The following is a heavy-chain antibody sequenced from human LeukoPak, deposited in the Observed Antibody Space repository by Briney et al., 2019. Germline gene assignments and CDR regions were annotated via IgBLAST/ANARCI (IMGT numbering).Heavy chain of an antibody. CDR1: GYSFTSYG. CDR3: AGRGITVSADTFDI. D-gene: IGHD6-19*01. CDR2: FYPGDSDI. Sequence: PGESLKISCKGSGYSFTSYGMGWARQMPGKGLEWMGIFYPGDSDIRYSPSFQGQVTISVAKSITTAYLQWSSLKASDTAMYYCAGRGITVSADTFDIWGQGTMVTVSS. V-gene: IGHV5-51*01. J-gene: IGHJ3*02.